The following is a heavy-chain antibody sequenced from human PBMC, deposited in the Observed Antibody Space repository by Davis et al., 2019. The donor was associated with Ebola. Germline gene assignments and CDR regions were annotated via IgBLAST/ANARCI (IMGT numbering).Heavy chain of an antibody. CDR3: AKESERFLESFDY. J-gene: IGHJ4*02. Sequence: GESLKISCAASGFTFSSYGMHWVRQAPGKGLEWVAVISYDGSNKYYADSVKGRFTISRDNSKNTLYLQMNSLRAEDTAVYYCAKESERFLESFDYWGQGTLVTVSS. CDR2: ISYDGSNK. CDR1: GFTFSSYG. V-gene: IGHV3-30*18. D-gene: IGHD3-3*01.